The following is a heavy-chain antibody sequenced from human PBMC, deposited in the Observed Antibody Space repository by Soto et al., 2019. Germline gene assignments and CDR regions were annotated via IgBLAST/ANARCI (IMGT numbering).Heavy chain of an antibody. CDR2: IIPIFGTA. Sequence: GASVKVSCKASGGTFSSYAISWVRQAPGQGLEWMGGIIPIFGTANYAQKFQGRVTITADESTSTAYMELSSLRSEDTAVYYCARDLGAFLPPSAKDGIYYGMYVRAQRTTVTVSS. V-gene: IGHV1-69*13. J-gene: IGHJ6*02. CDR3: ARDLGAFLPPSAKDGIYYGMYV. D-gene: IGHD5-18*01. CDR1: GGTFSSYA.